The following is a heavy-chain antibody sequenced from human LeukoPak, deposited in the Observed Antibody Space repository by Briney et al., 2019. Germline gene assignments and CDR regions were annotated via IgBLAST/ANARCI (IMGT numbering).Heavy chain of an antibody. V-gene: IGHV4-59*08. J-gene: IGHJ4*02. D-gene: IGHD4-17*01. Sequence: SETLSLTCTVSGGSISGYYWSWIRQPPGKGLEWIGYIYYSGSTNYNPSLKSRVTISVDTSKNQFSLKLSSVTAADTAVYYCARRRGYGDLDYWGQGTLVTVSS. CDR2: IYYSGST. CDR1: GGSISGYY. CDR3: ARRRGYGDLDY.